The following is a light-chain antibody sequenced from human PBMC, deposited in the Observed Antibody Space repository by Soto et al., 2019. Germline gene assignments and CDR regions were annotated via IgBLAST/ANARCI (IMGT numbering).Light chain of an antibody. CDR3: LQYHNLWA. CDR2: RAS. CDR1: QNIYSN. V-gene: IGKV3-15*01. J-gene: IGKJ1*01. Sequence: EIVMTQSPATLSVSLGERATLSCRASQNIYSNVAWYQQRPGQAPRLLIYRASTRATGIPARFSGSGSGTEFTLTISSLQSEDFTVYSCLQYHNLWAFGQGTKVDIK.